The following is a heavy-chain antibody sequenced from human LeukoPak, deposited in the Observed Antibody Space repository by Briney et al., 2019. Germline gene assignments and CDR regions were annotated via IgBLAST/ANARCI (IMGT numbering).Heavy chain of an antibody. CDR2: INQSGST. CDR1: SGSFSGYY. CDR3: AREDENSSD. Sequence: PSETLSLTCAVYSGSFSGYYWSWIRQPPGKGLEWIGEINQSGSTNYNPSLKSRVTISVDTSKNQFSLKLSSVTAADTAVYYCAREDENSSDWGQGTLVTVSS. J-gene: IGHJ4*02. D-gene: IGHD6-19*01. V-gene: IGHV4-34*01.